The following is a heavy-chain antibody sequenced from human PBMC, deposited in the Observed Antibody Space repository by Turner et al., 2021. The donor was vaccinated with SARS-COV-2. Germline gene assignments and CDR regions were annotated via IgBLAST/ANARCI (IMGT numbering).Heavy chain of an antibody. CDR1: GGSISSSTYY. D-gene: IGHD5-12*01. Sequence: QLQLQESGPGLVKPSETLSLTCTVSGGSISSSTYYWGWILQPPGKGLEWIGTIYYSGSTYYNPSLKRRVTISVDTSKNQFSLKLSSVTAADTALYYCARSYSGYESDDAFDIWGQGTMVTVSS. CDR2: IYYSGST. V-gene: IGHV4-39*01. CDR3: ARSYSGYESDDAFDI. J-gene: IGHJ3*02.